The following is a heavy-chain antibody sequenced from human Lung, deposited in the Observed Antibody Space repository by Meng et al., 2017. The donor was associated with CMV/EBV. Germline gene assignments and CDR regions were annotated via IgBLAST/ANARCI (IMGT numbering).Heavy chain of an antibody. V-gene: IGHV3-21*01. CDR2: ISSSSSYI. D-gene: IGHD3-10*01. J-gene: IGHJ4*02. CDR1: GFTFSSYS. Sequence: GGSLRLSCAASGFTFSSYSMNWVRQAPGKGLEWVSSISSSSSYIYYAYSVKGRFTISRDNAKNSRYLQISSLRAEVTAVYYCARVLFMGSYYFDYWGQGTLVTVSS. CDR3: ARVLFMGSYYFDY.